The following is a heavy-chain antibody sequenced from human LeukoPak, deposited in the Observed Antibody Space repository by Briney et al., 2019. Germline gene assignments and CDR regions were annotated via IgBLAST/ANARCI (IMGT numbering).Heavy chain of an antibody. D-gene: IGHD3-16*01. Sequence: ASVKLSCKASGGTFSSYAISWVRQAPGQGLEWMGGIITIFGTANYAQKFRGRVTITADKSKRTAYMELSSLRSEAKAVYYCARDNDSRDPPHFDYWGQGTLVTVSS. CDR2: IITIFGTA. J-gene: IGHJ4*02. CDR1: GGTFSSYA. V-gene: IGHV1-69*06. CDR3: ARDNDSRDPPHFDY.